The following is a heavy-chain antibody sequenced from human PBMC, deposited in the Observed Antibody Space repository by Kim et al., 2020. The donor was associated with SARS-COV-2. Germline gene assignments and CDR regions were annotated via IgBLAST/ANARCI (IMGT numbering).Heavy chain of an antibody. D-gene: IGHD3-22*01. J-gene: IGHJ3*02. CDR1: GGSISSGGYY. CDR3: ARAPKTYYYDSSGSRSAFDI. CDR2: IYYSGST. V-gene: IGHV4-31*03. Sequence: SETLSLTCTVSGGSISSGGYYWSWIRQHPGKGLEWIGYIYYSGSTYYNPSLKSRVTISVDTSKNQFSLKLSSVTAADTAVYYCARAPKTYYYDSSGSRSAFDIWGQGTMVPVSA.